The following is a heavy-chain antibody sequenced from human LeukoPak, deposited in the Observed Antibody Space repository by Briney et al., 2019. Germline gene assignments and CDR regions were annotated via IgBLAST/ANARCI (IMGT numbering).Heavy chain of an antibody. D-gene: IGHD3-10*01. J-gene: IGHJ5*02. V-gene: IGHV3-9*03. CDR2: ISWNSGSI. CDR3: AKGPGAYYYGSGRFDP. Sequence: GGSLRLSCVASGFTFDDYAMHWVRQAPGKGLEWVSGISWNSGSIGYADSVKGRFTNSRDNAKNSLYLQMNSLRAEDMALYYCAKGPGAYYYGSGRFDPWGQGTLVTVSS. CDR1: GFTFDDYA.